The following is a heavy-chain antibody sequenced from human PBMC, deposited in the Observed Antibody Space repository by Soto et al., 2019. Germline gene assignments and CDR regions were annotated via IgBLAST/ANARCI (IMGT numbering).Heavy chain of an antibody. CDR2: IYYSGTT. CDR3: AREGNLGRWIQPLDS. J-gene: IGHJ4*02. Sequence: SETLSLTCAVSGGSISSSNWWSWVRQPPGKGLEWIGEIYYSGTTNYNPSLKSRVTISVDTSKNQFSLKLISVTTADTAVYFCAREGNLGRWIQPLDSWGQGTLVTVSS. CDR1: GGSISSSNW. D-gene: IGHD2-2*03. V-gene: IGHV4-4*02.